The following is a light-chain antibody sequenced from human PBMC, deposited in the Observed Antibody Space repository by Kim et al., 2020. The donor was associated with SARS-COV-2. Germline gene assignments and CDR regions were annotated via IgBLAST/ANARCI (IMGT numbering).Light chain of an antibody. CDR1: QSVSSSY. CDR2: GTS. CDR3: QQYGSSPWT. Sequence: ETVLTQSPGTLSLSPGGRATLSCRASQSVSSSYLAWYQQKPGQAPRLLIYGTSSRATGIPDRFSGSGSGTDFTLTISRLEPEDFAVFYCQQYGSSPWTFGQGTKLEI. V-gene: IGKV3-20*01. J-gene: IGKJ2*01.